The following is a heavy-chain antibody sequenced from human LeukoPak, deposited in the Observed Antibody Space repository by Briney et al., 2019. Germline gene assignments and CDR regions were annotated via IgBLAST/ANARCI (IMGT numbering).Heavy chain of an antibody. Sequence: GRSLRLSCAVSGFTLSNYGMHWVRQAPGRGLEWVAVIWYDGTNKYYADSVRGRFTISRDSSKNTLYLQMNGLRAEDTAVYYCAKSNYFDSGGYYFFDYWGQGTLVTVSS. CDR1: GFTLSNYG. J-gene: IGHJ4*02. V-gene: IGHV3-33*06. CDR2: IWYDGTNK. D-gene: IGHD3-22*01. CDR3: AKSNYFDSGGYYFFDY.